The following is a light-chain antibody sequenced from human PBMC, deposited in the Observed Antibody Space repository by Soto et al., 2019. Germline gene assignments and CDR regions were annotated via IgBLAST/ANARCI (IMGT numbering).Light chain of an antibody. J-gene: IGKJ1*01. CDR2: RAS. CDR3: QQYNDYLWT. Sequence: DIQMTQSPSTLSASVGDRVTITCRASQIVNRWLAWYQQKPGKAPKLLIYRASSLQSGVPSRFSGSESGTKFSLTISSLQPEDFATYYCQQYNDYLWTFGQGTKVDIK. V-gene: IGKV1-5*03. CDR1: QIVNRW.